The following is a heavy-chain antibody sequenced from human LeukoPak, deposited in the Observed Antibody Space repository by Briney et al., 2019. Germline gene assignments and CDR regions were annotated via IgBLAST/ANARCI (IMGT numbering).Heavy chain of an antibody. Sequence: ASLKVSFKASVYTFTSYGISWVRQAPGQGMEWMGWIRAYNGNKGYTHNLEGRGNMTTDTSASTAYMELRSLRSDDTAVYYCARDSGYSNNERFDYWGQGTLVT. J-gene: IGHJ4*02. D-gene: IGHD5-12*01. CDR1: VYTFTSYG. V-gene: IGHV1-18*01. CDR2: IRAYNGNK. CDR3: ARDSGYSNNERFDY.